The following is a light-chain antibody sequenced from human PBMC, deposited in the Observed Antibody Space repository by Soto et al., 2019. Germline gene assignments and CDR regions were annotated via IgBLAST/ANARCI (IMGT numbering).Light chain of an antibody. Sequence: QSVVTQPPSASGTPGQGVTISCSGSSSNIGVNTVNWYQQLPGTAPKLLIYSNNLRPSGVPDRFSASKSGTSASLAISGLQSEDEADYHCASWDDSLNGVVFGGGTKLTVL. J-gene: IGLJ2*01. CDR3: ASWDDSLNGVV. V-gene: IGLV1-44*01. CDR1: SSNIGVNT. CDR2: SNN.